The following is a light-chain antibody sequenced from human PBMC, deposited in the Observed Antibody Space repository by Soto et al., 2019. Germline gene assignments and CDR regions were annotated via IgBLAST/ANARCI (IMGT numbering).Light chain of an antibody. CDR1: QSVSSW. Sequence: DIQMTQSPSTLSASVGDRVTITCRASQSVSSWLAWFQQKPGKAPKLLIYKASNLQSGVSSRFSGGGSGTKFTLTISSLQPDDFATYYCQQYKTYWTFGPGTKVDIK. CDR3: QQYKTYWT. CDR2: KAS. J-gene: IGKJ1*01. V-gene: IGKV1-5*03.